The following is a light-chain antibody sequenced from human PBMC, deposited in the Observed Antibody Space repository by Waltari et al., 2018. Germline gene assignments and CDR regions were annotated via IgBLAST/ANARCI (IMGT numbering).Light chain of an antibody. CDR1: TRDIGNYKL. V-gene: IGLV2-23*02. CDR3: CSYGGGTTFVV. CDR2: EVS. Sequence: QSALTQPASVSGSPGQSITISCTGTTRDIGNYKLVSWYQQHPGKVPKLMIYEVSERPAGVSTRFSGSKSGNTASLTISGLQAEDEADYYCCSYGGGTTFVVFGGGTKLTVL. J-gene: IGLJ2*01.